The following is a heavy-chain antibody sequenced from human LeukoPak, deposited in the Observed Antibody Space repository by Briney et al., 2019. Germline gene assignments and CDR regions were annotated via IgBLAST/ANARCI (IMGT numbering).Heavy chain of an antibody. D-gene: IGHD3/OR15-3a*01. V-gene: IGHV4-39*01. CDR3: ARQTGSGLFILP. Sequence: NSSETLSHTCTVSGVPISSSNSYWGWIRQPPGKGLEWIGSIYYSGNTYYNASLKSQVSISIDTSKNRFSLKLTSVTAADTAVYYCARQTGSGLFILPGGQGTLVTVSS. CDR1: GVPISSSNSY. CDR2: IYYSGNT. J-gene: IGHJ4*02.